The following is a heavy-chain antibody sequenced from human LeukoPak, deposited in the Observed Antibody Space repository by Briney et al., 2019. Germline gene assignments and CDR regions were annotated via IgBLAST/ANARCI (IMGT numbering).Heavy chain of an antibody. V-gene: IGHV4-39*01. CDR1: GVSISSSNSY. D-gene: IGHD1-14*01. J-gene: IGHJ4*02. Sequence: SETLSLTCTVSGVSISSSNSYWGWIRQPPGKGLEWIGSIYYSGNTYYNASLKSQVSISIDTSKNRFSLKLTSVTAADTAVYYCARLNRKVSVVDYWGQGTLVTVSS. CDR2: IYYSGNT. CDR3: ARLNRKVSVVDY.